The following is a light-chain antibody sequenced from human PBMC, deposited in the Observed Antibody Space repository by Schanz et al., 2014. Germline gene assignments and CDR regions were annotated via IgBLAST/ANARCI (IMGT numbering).Light chain of an antibody. CDR2: DAS. CDR3: QQYATPPREYS. Sequence: EIVLTQSPGTLSLSPGERATLSCRASQSISSTYLVWYQQKPGQAPRLLIYDASNRATGIPARFSGSGSGTDFTLTISRLEPEDFAVYYCQQYATPPREYSFGQGTKLEIK. CDR1: QSISSTY. V-gene: IGKV3-20*01. J-gene: IGKJ2*03.